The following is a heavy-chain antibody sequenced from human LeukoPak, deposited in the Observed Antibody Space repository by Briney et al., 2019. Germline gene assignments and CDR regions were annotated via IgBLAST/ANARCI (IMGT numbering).Heavy chain of an antibody. CDR1: GYTFSTYD. Sequence: ASVKVSCKASGYTFSTYDLIWVRQATGQGLEWMGWMNPNSGNTGYAQKFQGRVTMTRNTSISTAYMELSSLRSGDTAVYYCARAIFGVAWFDPWGQGTLVTVSS. CDR2: MNPNSGNT. D-gene: IGHD3-3*02. CDR3: ARAIFGVAWFDP. V-gene: IGHV1-8*01. J-gene: IGHJ5*02.